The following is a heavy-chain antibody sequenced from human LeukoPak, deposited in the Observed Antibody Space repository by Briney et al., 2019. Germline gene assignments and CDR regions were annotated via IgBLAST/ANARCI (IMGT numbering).Heavy chain of an antibody. CDR2: IYPGDSDI. CDR1: GSSFTSYW. Sequence: HGESLQISCQGSGSSFTSYWIGWVRQLPGKGLEWMGIIYPGDSDIRYSPSFQGQVTISADKSVSTAYLHWSGLKASDTAMYYCASRINSDGWDFFDYWGQGTLVTVSS. CDR3: ASRINSDGWDFFDY. J-gene: IGHJ4*02. V-gene: IGHV5-51*01. D-gene: IGHD6-19*01.